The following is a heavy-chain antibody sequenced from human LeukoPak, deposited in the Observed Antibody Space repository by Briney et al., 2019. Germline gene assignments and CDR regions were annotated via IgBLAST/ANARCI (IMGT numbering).Heavy chain of an antibody. CDR2: IKPNSGGT. Sequence: ASVKVSCKASGYTFTGYYMHWVRQAPGQGLEWMGWIKPNSGGTNYAQKFQGRVTMTRDTSISTAYMELSRLRSDDTAVYYCARDVTRAVAGTDLGYWGQGTLVTVSS. CDR1: GYTFTGYY. V-gene: IGHV1-2*02. D-gene: IGHD6-19*01. CDR3: ARDVTRAVAGTDLGY. J-gene: IGHJ4*02.